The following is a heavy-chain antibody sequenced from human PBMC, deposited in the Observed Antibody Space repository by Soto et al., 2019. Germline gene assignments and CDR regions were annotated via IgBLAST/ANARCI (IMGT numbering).Heavy chain of an antibody. J-gene: IGHJ4*02. CDR1: GYSFIDYY. D-gene: IGHD3-9*01. CDR2: ISPKSGGT. Sequence: ASVKVSCKSSGYSFIDYYMHWVRQAPGQGFEWMGRISPKSGGTNYAQKFEGRVTMTWDTSLNTAYMELSSLISEDTAVYYCARPPGYISDWYYFDLWGQGTLVTVSS. V-gene: IGHV1-2*02. CDR3: ARPPGYISDWYYFDL.